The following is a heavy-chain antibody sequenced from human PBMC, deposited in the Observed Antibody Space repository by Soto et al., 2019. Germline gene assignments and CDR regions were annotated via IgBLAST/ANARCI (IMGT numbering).Heavy chain of an antibody. D-gene: IGHD1-26*01. V-gene: IGHV3-15*01. J-gene: IGHJ6*02. CDR2: IKSKTDGGTT. CDR1: GFTFSNAW. CDR3: TTEGGSYRGVYYYYGMDV. Sequence: GESLKISCAASGFTFSNAWMSWVRQAPGKGLEWVGRIKSKTDGGTTDYAAPVKGRFTISRDDSKNTLYLQMNSLKTEDTAVYYCTTEGGSYRGVYYYYGMDVWGQGTTVTVSS.